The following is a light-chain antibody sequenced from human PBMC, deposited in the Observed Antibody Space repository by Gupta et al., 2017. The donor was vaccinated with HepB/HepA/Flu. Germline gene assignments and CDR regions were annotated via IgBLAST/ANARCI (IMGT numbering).Light chain of an antibody. CDR2: LGS. V-gene: IGKV2-28*01. CDR1: QSLLYSDGYTY. Sequence: DIVMTQSPLFLPVTPGEPASISCRSSQSLLYSDGYTYLDWYLQKPGQSPQLLIYLGSNRASGVPDRFSGKGSGTDFTLKISRVEADDVGVYYCRQARQTPRTFGQGTKLEIE. CDR3: RQARQTPRT. J-gene: IGKJ2*01.